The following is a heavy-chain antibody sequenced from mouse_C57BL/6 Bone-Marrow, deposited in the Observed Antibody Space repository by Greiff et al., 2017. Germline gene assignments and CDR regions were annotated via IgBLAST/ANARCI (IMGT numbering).Heavy chain of an antibody. D-gene: IGHD2-5*01. CDR3: ARPYYSNYWYFDV. Sequence: QVQLQQPGAELVKPGASVKMSCKASGYTFTSYWITWVKQRPGQGLEWLGDIYPGSGSTNYNEKFKSKATLTVDTASSTAYMQLSSLTSEDSAVYYCARPYYSNYWYFDVWGTGTTVTVSS. J-gene: IGHJ1*03. V-gene: IGHV1-55*01. CDR1: GYTFTSYW. CDR2: IYPGSGST.